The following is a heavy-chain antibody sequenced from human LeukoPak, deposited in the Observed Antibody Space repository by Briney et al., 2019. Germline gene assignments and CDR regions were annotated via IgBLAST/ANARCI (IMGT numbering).Heavy chain of an antibody. D-gene: IGHD3-3*01. CDR3: ARADNADTYYDFWSGYYPYNWFDP. CDR1: GFTFSSYA. V-gene: IGHV3-23*01. Sequence: GGSLRLSCAASGFTFSSYAMSWVRQAPGKGLEWVSAISGSGGSTYYADSVKGRFTISRDNSKNTLYLQMNSLRAEDTAVYYCARADNADTYYDFWSGYYPYNWFDPWGQGTLVTVSS. J-gene: IGHJ5*02. CDR2: ISGSGGST.